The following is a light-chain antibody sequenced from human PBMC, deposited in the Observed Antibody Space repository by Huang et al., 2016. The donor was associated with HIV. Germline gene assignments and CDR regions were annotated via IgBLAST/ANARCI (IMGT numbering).Light chain of an antibody. CDR3: QQYYSSPFT. V-gene: IGKV4-1*01. Sequence: DIVMTQSPDSLAVSLGERATINCKSSQTILHDSDSRNYLAGYQQKPGQPPKLLIHWASIRKSGVPDRFIGSGSGTDFTLTFSSLQAEDVAVYYCQQYYSSPFTFGPGTNVDI. J-gene: IGKJ3*01. CDR2: WAS. CDR1: QTILHDSDSRNY.